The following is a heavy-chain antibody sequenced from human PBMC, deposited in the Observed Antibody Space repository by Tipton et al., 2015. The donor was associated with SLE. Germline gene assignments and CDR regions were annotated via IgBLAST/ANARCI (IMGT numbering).Heavy chain of an antibody. CDR2: IYYSGST. D-gene: IGHD3-10*01. CDR3: ARGRENSLTMVQGIGYFDY. V-gene: IGHV4-59*12. J-gene: IGHJ4*02. Sequence: TLSLTCTVSGGSISSYYWSWIRQPPGKGLEWIGYIYYSGSTNYNPSLKSRVTISVDTSKNQFSLKLSSVTAADTAVYYCARGRENSLTMVQGIGYFDYWGQGTLVTVSS. CDR1: GGSISSYY.